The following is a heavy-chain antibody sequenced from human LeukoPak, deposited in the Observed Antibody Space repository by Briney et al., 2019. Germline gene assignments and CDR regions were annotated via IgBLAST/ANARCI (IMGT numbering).Heavy chain of an antibody. Sequence: ASVKVSCKASGYTFTSYGISWVRQAPGQGLEWMGWINPNSGGTNYAQKFQGRVTMTRDTSISTAYMELSRLRSDDTAVYYCARGGRYFDSGAFDIWGQGTMVTVSS. CDR3: ARGGRYFDSGAFDI. CDR2: INPNSGGT. V-gene: IGHV1-2*02. CDR1: GYTFTSYG. D-gene: IGHD1-26*01. J-gene: IGHJ3*02.